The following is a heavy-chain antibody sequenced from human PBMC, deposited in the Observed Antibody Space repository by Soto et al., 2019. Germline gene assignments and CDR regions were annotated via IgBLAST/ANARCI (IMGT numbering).Heavy chain of an antibody. J-gene: IGHJ3*01. CDR2: TYYRSKWYN. Sequence: SQTLSLTCAISGDSVSSSSAAWSWIRQSPSRGLEWLGRTYYRSKWYNDYAETVKSRISINPDTSKNQLSLQLNSVTPEDTAVYYCARDHPTTRDAFDVWGQGTMATVSS. D-gene: IGHD4-4*01. CDR1: GDSVSSSSAA. CDR3: ARDHPTTRDAFDV. V-gene: IGHV6-1*01.